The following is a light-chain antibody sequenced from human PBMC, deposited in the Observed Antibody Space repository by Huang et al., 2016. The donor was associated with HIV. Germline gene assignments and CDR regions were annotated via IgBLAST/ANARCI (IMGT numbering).Light chain of an antibody. CDR3: QQRSNWPPSLT. CDR2: DAS. J-gene: IGKJ4*01. Sequence: EIVLTQSPATLSLSPGERASLSCRASQRVSSYLAWYQQKPGQAPRLLIYDASNRATGIPARFSGSASGTDFTLTISSLEPEDFAVYYCQQRSNWPPSLTFGGGTRVEIK. V-gene: IGKV3-11*01. CDR1: QRVSSY.